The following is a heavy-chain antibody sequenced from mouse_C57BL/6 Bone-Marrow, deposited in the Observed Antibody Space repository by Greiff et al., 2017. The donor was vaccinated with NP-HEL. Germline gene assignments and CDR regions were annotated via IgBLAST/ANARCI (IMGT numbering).Heavy chain of an antibody. J-gene: IGHJ3*01. CDR2: IHPNSGST. CDR3: ARSRILWLRRRAWFAY. Sequence: QVQLQQPGAELVKPGASVKLSCKASGYTFTSYWMHWVKQRPGQGLEWIGMIHPNSGSTNYNEKFKSKATLTVDKSSSTAYMQLSSLTSEDSAVYYCARSRILWLRRRAWFAYWGQGTLVTVSA. D-gene: IGHD2-2*01. CDR1: GYTFTSYW. V-gene: IGHV1-64*01.